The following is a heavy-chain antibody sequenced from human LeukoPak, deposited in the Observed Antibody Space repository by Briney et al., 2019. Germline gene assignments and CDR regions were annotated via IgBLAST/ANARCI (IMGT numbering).Heavy chain of an antibody. CDR3: TRGKYYDFWSGYYPDY. J-gene: IGHJ4*02. V-gene: IGHV3-49*04. CDR1: GFTFGDYV. Sequence: PGGSLRLSCTASGFTFGDYVMSWVRQAPGKGLEWVGFIRSKAYGGTTEYAASVKGRFTISRDDSKSIAYLQMNSLKTEDTAVYYCTRGKYYDFWSGYYPDYWGQETLVTVSS. CDR2: IRSKAYGGTT. D-gene: IGHD3-3*01.